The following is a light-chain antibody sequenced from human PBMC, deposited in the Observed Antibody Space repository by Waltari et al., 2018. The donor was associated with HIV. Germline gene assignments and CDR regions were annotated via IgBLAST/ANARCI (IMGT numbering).Light chain of an antibody. V-gene: IGLV1-51*01. CDR2: DND. J-gene: IGLJ2*01. CDR3: GTWDASLSAVV. Sequence: QSVLTQPPSVSAAPGQKVTISCSGSTSNIGDNYVYWYQQLPGTAPKLLIYDNDKRPSGMPDRFSGSKSGTSATLGITGLQTGDEADYYCGTWDASLSAVVFGGGTKLTVL. CDR1: TSNIGDNY.